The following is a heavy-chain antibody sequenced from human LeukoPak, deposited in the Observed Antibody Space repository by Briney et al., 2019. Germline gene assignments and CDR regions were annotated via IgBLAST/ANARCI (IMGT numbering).Heavy chain of an antibody. Sequence: ASVKVSCKASGYTFTGYYIHWVRQAPGQGLEWMGWIIPNSGGTNYEQKFQDRVSMTRDTSISTAYMELSRLRSDDTAVYYCARDSHWSKPVDYWGQGTLVTVSS. CDR1: GYTFTGYY. CDR2: IIPNSGGT. V-gene: IGHV1-2*02. J-gene: IGHJ4*02. CDR3: ARDSHWSKPVDY. D-gene: IGHD2-8*02.